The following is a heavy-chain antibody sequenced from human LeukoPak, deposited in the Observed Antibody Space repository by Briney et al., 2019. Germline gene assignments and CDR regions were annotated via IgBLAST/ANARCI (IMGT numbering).Heavy chain of an antibody. CDR2: IWFDGNNK. Sequence: PGGSLRLSCAASGFTFSNYGMQWVRQAPGKGLEGVAVIWFDGNNKYYADSVKGRFTISRDNYKYTLYLQMNSLRAEDTAVYYCANPGRGYSYGHFDYWGQGTLVTVSS. D-gene: IGHD5-18*01. J-gene: IGHJ4*02. V-gene: IGHV3-30*02. CDR3: ANPGRGYSYGHFDY. CDR1: GFTFSNYG.